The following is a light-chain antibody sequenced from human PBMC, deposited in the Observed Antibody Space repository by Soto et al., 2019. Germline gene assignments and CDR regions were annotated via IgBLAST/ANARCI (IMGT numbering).Light chain of an antibody. J-gene: IGLJ2*01. Sequence: QSALTQPRSVSGSPGQSVTISCTGTSSDVGGYDSVSWYQQHPGKAPKLMIYDVSKRPSGVPDRFSGSKSGNTASLTISGLQAEDEADYYCCSYVGGDTFEEVFGGGTKLTVL. CDR1: SSDVGGYDS. CDR3: CSYVGGDTFEEV. CDR2: DVS. V-gene: IGLV2-11*01.